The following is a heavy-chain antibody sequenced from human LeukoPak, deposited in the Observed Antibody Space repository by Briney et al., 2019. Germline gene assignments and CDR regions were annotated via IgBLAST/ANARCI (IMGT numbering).Heavy chain of an antibody. V-gene: IGHV1-2*02. Sequence: ASVKVSCKASGYTFTGSYMFWVRQAPGQGLEWMGWINPNTGDANYAQKFQGRVTMTRDTAISTAYMELNRLTSDDTAVFYCARSQRPGYSSSWYLGAGFDIWGQGTMVTVSS. CDR2: INPNTGDA. CDR3: ARSQRPGYSSSWYLGAGFDI. J-gene: IGHJ3*02. D-gene: IGHD6-13*01. CDR1: GYTFTGSY.